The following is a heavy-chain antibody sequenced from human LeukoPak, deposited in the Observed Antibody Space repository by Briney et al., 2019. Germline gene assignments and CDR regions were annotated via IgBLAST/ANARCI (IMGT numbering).Heavy chain of an antibody. CDR2: INHSGST. CDR3: ARGGVVVPAANPALDY. V-gene: IGHV4-34*01. J-gene: IGHJ4*02. Sequence: TPSETLSLTCAVYGGSFSGYYWSWIRQPPGKGLEWIGEINHSGSTNYNPFLKSRVTISVDTSKNQFSLKLRSVTAADTAVYYCARGGVVVPAANPALDYWGQGTLVTVSS. CDR1: GGSFSGYY. D-gene: IGHD2-2*01.